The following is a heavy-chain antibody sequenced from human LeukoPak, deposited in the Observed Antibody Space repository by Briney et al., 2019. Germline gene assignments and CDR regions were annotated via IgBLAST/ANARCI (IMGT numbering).Heavy chain of an antibody. V-gene: IGHV3-30*02. CDR3: AKGTTIFGVVISLDAFDI. Sequence: PGGSLRLSCAASGFTFSSYGMHWVRQAPGKGLEWVAFIRYGGSNKYYADSVKGRFTISRDNSKNTLYLQMNSLRAEDTAVYYCAKGTTIFGVVISLDAFDIWGQGTMVTVSS. D-gene: IGHD3-3*01. CDR2: IRYGGSNK. CDR1: GFTFSSYG. J-gene: IGHJ3*02.